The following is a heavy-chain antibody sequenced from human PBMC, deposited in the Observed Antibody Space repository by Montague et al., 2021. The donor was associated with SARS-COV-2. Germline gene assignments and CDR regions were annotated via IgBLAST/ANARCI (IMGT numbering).Heavy chain of an antibody. CDR3: VVVVPAMRPRSDY. V-gene: IGHV4-34*01. CDR1: GGSFSVYY. D-gene: IGHD2-21*02. J-gene: IGHJ4*02. Sequence: SETLSLTCAVYGGSFSVYYWSWIRQPPGKGLEWIREINHSGSTNYNPSLKSRVTISSDTSKNQFSLKLNSVTAADTAVYFCVVVVPAMRPRSDYWGQGTLVTVSS. CDR2: INHSGST.